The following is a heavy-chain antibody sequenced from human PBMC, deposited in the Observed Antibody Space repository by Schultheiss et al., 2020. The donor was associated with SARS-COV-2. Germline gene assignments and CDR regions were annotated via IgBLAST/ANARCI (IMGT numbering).Heavy chain of an antibody. D-gene: IGHD3-3*01. CDR3: ARGGYDFWSGYSHPYLQYYFDY. Sequence: GGSLRLSCAASGFTFSSYSMNWVRQAPGKGLEWVSSISSSSSYIYYADSVKGRFTISRDNAKNTLYLQMNSLRAEDTAVYYCARGGYDFWSGYSHPYLQYYFDYWGQGTLVTVSS. CDR1: GFTFSSYS. J-gene: IGHJ4*02. CDR2: ISSSSSYI. V-gene: IGHV3-21*01.